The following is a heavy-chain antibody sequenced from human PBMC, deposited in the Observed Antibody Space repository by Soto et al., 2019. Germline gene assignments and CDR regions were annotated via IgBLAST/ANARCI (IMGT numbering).Heavy chain of an antibody. Sequence: PSETLSLTCTVSGGSISSGGYYWSWIRQHPGKGLEWIGYIYYSGSTYYNPSLKSRVTISVDTSKDQFSLKLSSVTAADTAVYYCARDGGSGWYYYYGMDVWGQGTTVTVSS. CDR3: ARDGGSGWYYYYGMDV. J-gene: IGHJ6*02. CDR1: GGSISSGGYY. CDR2: IYYSGST. D-gene: IGHD6-19*01. V-gene: IGHV4-31*03.